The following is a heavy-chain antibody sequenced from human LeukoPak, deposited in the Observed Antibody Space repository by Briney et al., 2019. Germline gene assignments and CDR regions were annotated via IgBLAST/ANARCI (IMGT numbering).Heavy chain of an antibody. CDR1: GGTFSSYG. CDR2: ISAYNGNT. Sequence: ASVKVSCKASGGTFSSYGISWVRQAPGQGLEWMGWISAYNGNTNYAQKLQGRVTMTTDTSTSTAYMELRSLRSDDTAVYYCAREMGIQPMFDYWGQGTLVTVSS. J-gene: IGHJ4*02. CDR3: AREMGIQPMFDY. V-gene: IGHV1-18*01. D-gene: IGHD5-18*01.